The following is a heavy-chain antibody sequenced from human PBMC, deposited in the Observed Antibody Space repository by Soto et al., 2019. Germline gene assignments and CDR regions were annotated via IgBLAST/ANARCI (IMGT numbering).Heavy chain of an antibody. D-gene: IGHD6-19*01. Sequence: PGGSLRLSCVASGFSFTSYEMMWVRQTPARGLEWVSYISSRGTIIHYADSVKGRFTISRDNAKNSLYLQMNSLRAEDTAVYYCARPYSSGWISYFDYWGQGTLVTVSS. V-gene: IGHV3-48*03. J-gene: IGHJ4*02. CDR2: ISSRGTII. CDR1: GFSFTSYE. CDR3: ARPYSSGWISYFDY.